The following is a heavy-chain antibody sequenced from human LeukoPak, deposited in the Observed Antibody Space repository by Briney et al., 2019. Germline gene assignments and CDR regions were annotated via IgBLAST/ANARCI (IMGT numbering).Heavy chain of an antibody. V-gene: IGHV4-31*03. CDR3: ARVPKPYYYDSSGYWDAFDI. CDR2: IYYSGST. CDR1: GGSISSGGYY. J-gene: IGHJ3*02. Sequence: PSETLSLTCTVSGGSISSGGYYWSWIRQHPGKGLERIGYIYYSGSTYYNPSLKSRVTISVDTSKNQFSLKLSSVTAADTVVYYCARVPKPYYYDSSGYWDAFDIWGQGTMVTVSS. D-gene: IGHD3-22*01.